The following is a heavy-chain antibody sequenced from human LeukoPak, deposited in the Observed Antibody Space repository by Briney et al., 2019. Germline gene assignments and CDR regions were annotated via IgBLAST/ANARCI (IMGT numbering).Heavy chain of an antibody. D-gene: IGHD3-9*01. CDR1: GVSFSGYY. Sequence: EPSETLSLTCAVYGVSFSGYYWSWIRQPPGKGLEWIGEINHSGSTNYNPSLKSRVTISVDTSKNQFSLKLSSVTAADTAVYYCARHISPILTGPKDAFDIWGQGTMVTVSS. CDR2: INHSGST. J-gene: IGHJ3*02. V-gene: IGHV4-34*01. CDR3: ARHISPILTGPKDAFDI.